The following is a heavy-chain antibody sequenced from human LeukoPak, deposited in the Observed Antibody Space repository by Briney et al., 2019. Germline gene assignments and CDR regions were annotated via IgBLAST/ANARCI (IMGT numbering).Heavy chain of an antibody. V-gene: IGHV4-61*02. D-gene: IGHD6-19*01. J-gene: IGHJ3*02. Sequence: PSETLSLTCTVSGGSISSGSYSWSWIRQPAGKGLEWIGRIYTSGSTNYNPSLKSRLTISVDTSKNQFSLKLSSVTAADTAVYYWARVPLGSSGWRRWGAFDIWGQGTMVTVSS. CDR2: IYTSGST. CDR1: GGSISSGSYS. CDR3: ARVPLGSSGWRRWGAFDI.